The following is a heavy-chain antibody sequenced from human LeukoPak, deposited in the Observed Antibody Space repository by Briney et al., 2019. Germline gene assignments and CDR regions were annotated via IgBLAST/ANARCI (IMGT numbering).Heavy chain of an antibody. Sequence: SETLSLTCTVSGGSISSYYWSWIRQPPGKGLEWIGYIYYSGSTNYNPSLKSRVTISVDTSKNQFSLKLSSVTAADTAVYYCASLSPHLYSSSWSFFDYWGQGTLVTVSS. J-gene: IGHJ4*02. D-gene: IGHD6-13*01. CDR1: GGSISSYY. CDR3: ASLSPHLYSSSWSFFDY. V-gene: IGHV4-59*08. CDR2: IYYSGST.